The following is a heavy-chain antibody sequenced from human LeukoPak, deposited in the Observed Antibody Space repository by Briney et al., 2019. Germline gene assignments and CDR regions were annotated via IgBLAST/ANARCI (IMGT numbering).Heavy chain of an antibody. D-gene: IGHD2-15*01. CDR1: GYNFPNYY. CDR2: IHPGDSDT. Sequence: GESLKISCQGSGYNFPNYYIAWVRQMPGKGLEWMGIIHPGDSDTRYSPSFQGRVTISADKSINTAYLQWSSLRASDTAMYYCARSQGYCSGNSCLQGDWFDPWGQGTLVTVSS. J-gene: IGHJ5*02. CDR3: ARSQGYCSGNSCLQGDWFDP. V-gene: IGHV5-51*01.